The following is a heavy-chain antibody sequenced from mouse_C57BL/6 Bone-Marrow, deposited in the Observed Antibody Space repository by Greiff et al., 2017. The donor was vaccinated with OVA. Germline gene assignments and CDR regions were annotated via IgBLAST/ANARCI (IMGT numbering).Heavy chain of an antibody. CDR1: GYTFTSYW. CDR3: ARFEDGYDVFAY. J-gene: IGHJ2*01. V-gene: IGHV1-53*01. Sequence: VQLQQPGTELVKPGASVKLSCKASGYTFTSYWMHWVKQRPGQGLEWIGNINPSNGGTNYNEKFKGKATLTADKSSSTAYMQFSSLTSEDSAIYYCARFEDGYDVFAYWGQGTTLTVSS. D-gene: IGHD2-2*01. CDR2: INPSNGGT.